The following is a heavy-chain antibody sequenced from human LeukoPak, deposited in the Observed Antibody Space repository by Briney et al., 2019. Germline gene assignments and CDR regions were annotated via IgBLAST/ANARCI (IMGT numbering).Heavy chain of an antibody. CDR3: ARDPAPLHCSDGSCRYSFDY. J-gene: IGHJ4*02. CDR2: IHYGGGT. V-gene: IGHV4-39*07. Sequence: SETLSLTCSVSGGYISSTFYYWGWIRQPPGKGLEWIGSIHYGGGTYDNPPLKSRVTISVDTSKNQFSLKLSSVTAADTAVYYCARDPAPLHCSDGSCRYSFDYWGQGTLVTVSS. D-gene: IGHD2-15*01. CDR1: GGYISSTFYY.